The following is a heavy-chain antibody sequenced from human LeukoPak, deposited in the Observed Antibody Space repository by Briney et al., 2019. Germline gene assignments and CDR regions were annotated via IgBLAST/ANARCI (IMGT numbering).Heavy chain of an antibody. CDR3: ARVKGAYYGSGSSKNHDAFDI. D-gene: IGHD3-10*01. CDR1: GFTFSSYA. V-gene: IGHV3-23*01. Sequence: GGSLRLSCAASGFTFSSYAMSWVRQAPGKGLEWVSAISGSGGSTYYADSVKGRFTISRDNAKNSLYLQMNSLRAEDTAVYYCARVKGAYYGSGSSKNHDAFDIWGQGTMVTVSS. J-gene: IGHJ3*02. CDR2: ISGSGGST.